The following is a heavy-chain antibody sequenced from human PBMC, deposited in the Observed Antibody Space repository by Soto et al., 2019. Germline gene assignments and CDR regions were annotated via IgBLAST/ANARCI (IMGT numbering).Heavy chain of an antibody. CDR2: FTTSGEFT. CDR3: ARLVTD. CDR1: GFTFSNHA. Sequence: EVQLLDSGGALVQPGGSLSLSCATSGFTFSNHAMSWVRQAPGKGLEWVSTFTTSGEFTYYADSVKGRFTISRDNSKSTLYLQMNSLRVEDTAVYYCARLVTDWGQGTLVTVSS. D-gene: IGHD4-4*01. V-gene: IGHV3-23*01. J-gene: IGHJ4*02.